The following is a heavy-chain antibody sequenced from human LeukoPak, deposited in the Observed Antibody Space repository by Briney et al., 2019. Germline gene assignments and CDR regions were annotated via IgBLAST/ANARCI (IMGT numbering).Heavy chain of an antibody. D-gene: IGHD2-21*02. CDR2: IYYSGNT. J-gene: IGHJ4*02. V-gene: IGHV4-61*01. Sequence: SETLSLTCTVSVGSVSSGSYYWSWIRQPPGKGLEWLGYIYYSGNTNYNPSLKSRITISLDTSRNQFSLKLSSVTAADTAIYYCAREGPTATSIDYWGQGTLVTVSS. CDR1: VGSVSSGSYY. CDR3: AREGPTATSIDY.